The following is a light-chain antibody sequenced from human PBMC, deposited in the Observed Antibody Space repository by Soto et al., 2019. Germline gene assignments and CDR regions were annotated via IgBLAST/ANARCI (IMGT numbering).Light chain of an antibody. Sequence: EIVLTQSPGTLSLSPGERATLSCRASQSVSSSYLAWYQQKPGQAPRPLIYGASSRAIGIPDRFSGSGSGTDFTLTIRSLEPEDFAVYYCYQYGSSPWPFGQGTKVEIK. CDR3: YQYGSSPWP. CDR2: GAS. CDR1: QSVSSSY. J-gene: IGKJ1*01. V-gene: IGKV3-20*01.